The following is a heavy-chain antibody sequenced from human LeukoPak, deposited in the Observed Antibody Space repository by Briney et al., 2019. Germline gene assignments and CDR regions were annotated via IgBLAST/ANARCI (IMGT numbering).Heavy chain of an antibody. V-gene: IGHV4-4*07. D-gene: IGHD3-9*01. CDR2: IYTSGST. CDR1: GGSISSYY. J-gene: IGHJ5*02. Sequence: SETLSLTCTVSGGSISSYYWSWIRQPAGKGLEWIGRIYTSGSTNYNPSLKSRVTMSVDTSKNQFSLKLSSVTAADPAVYYCARGHVDSNWFDPWGQGTLVTVSS. CDR3: ARGHVDSNWFDP.